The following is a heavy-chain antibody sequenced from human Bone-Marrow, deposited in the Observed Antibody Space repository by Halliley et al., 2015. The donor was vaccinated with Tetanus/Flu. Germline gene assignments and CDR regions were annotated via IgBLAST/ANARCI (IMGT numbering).Heavy chain of an antibody. J-gene: IGHJ5*02. D-gene: IGHD3-3*01. CDR1: GFIFSNYS. Sequence: SLRLSCAASGFIFSNYSMNWVRQAPGKGLGWVSSMSGSSSSYYADSVKGRFTISRDNAKNSLVLQMNSLRAEDTAVYYCARGRYDFGSLWWFDPWGQGILVSVSS. CDR2: MSGSSSS. CDR3: ARGRYDFGSLWWFDP. V-gene: IGHV3-21*01.